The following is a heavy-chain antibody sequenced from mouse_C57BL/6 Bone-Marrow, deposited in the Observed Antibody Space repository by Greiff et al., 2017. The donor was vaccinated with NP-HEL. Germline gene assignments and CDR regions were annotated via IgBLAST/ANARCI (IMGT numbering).Heavy chain of an antibody. CDR2: IRLKSDNYAT. J-gene: IGHJ1*03. V-gene: IGHV6-3*01. D-gene: IGHD1-1*01. Sequence: EVKLVESGGGLVQPGGSMKLSCVASGFTFSNYWMNWVRQSPEKGLEWVAQIRLKSDNYATHYAESVKGRFTISRDDSKSSVYLQMNNLRAEDTGIYYCTAYYYGRHFDVWGTGTTVTVSS. CDR3: TAYYYGRHFDV. CDR1: GFTFSNYW.